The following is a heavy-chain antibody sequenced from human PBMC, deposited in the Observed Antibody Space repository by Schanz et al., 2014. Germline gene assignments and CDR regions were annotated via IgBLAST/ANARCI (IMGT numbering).Heavy chain of an antibody. CDR2: VGDTGTTK. V-gene: IGHV3-30*03. CDR3: TRDRGALINHNDALDL. CDR1: GFPFSSHG. Sequence: QEQLVESGGGLVKPGGSLRLSCAASGFPFSSHGMHWVRQAPAKGLEWVAVVGDTGTTKFYADSVKGRFTISGDNSKNMLYLQMNSLRSEDTAVYYCTRDRGALINHNDALDLWGQGTMVSVSS. J-gene: IGHJ3*01. D-gene: IGHD3-16*01.